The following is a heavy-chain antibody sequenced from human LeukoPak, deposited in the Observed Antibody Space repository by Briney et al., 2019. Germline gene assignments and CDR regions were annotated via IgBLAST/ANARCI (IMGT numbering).Heavy chain of an antibody. V-gene: IGHV4-59*01. CDR1: GGSISTNY. J-gene: IGHJ2*01. D-gene: IGHD4-23*01. CDR3: ARGGGNDWYFDL. CDR2: IYYSGNT. Sequence: SETLSLTCTISGGSISTNYWSWIRQPPGKGLEWLGYIYYSGNTNYNPSLKSRVTISVDTSKNQFSLKLNSVTAADTAVYYCARGGGNDWYFDLWGRGTLVTVSS.